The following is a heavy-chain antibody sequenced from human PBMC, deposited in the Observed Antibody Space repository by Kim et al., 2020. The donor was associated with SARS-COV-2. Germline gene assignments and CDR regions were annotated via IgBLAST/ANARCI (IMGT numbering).Heavy chain of an antibody. CDR2: ISSSSSTI. D-gene: IGHD2-15*01. J-gene: IGHJ6*03. CDR1: GFTFSSYS. CDR3: ASSKSDCSGGSCLYYYYYYMDV. V-gene: IGHV3-48*02. Sequence: GGSLRLSCAASGFTFSSYSMNWVRQAPGKGLEWVSYISSSSSTIYYADSVKGRFTISRDNAKNSLYLQMNSLRDEETAVYYCASSKSDCSGGSCLYYYYYYMDVWGKGPAVTVSS.